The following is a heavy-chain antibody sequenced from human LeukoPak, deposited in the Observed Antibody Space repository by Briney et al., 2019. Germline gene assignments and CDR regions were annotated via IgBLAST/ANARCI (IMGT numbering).Heavy chain of an antibody. V-gene: IGHV3-21*01. Sequence: GGSLSLSCAASGFTFSSYSMNWVRQAPGKGLEWVSSISSSSSYIYYADSVKGRFTISRDNAKNSLYLQMNSLRAEDTAVYYCARHRHIETVTMLSSGLDYWGPGRPVTVSS. CDR3: ARHRHIETVTMLSSGLDY. CDR2: ISSSSSYI. J-gene: IGHJ4*01. D-gene: IGHD4-17*01. CDR1: GFTFSSYS.